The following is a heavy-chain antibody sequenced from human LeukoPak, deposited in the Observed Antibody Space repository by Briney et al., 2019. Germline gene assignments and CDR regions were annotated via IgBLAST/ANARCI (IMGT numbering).Heavy chain of an antibody. Sequence: SETLSLTXAVYGGSLSGYYWRWIRPPPGKGLEWIGEINHSGSTNYNPSLRSRVTISVDTSKNQFSLRLSSVTAADTAVYYCARTVVPAAPDDYWGQGTLVTVSS. CDR1: GGSLSGYY. CDR3: ARTVVPAAPDDY. D-gene: IGHD2-2*01. J-gene: IGHJ4*02. CDR2: INHSGST. V-gene: IGHV4-34*01.